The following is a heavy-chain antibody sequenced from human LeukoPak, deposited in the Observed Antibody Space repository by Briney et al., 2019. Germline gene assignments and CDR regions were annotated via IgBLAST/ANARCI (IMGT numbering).Heavy chain of an antibody. CDR1: GYTFTSYG. Sequence: ASVKVSCKASGYTFTSYGISWVRQAPGQGLEWMGWINPNSGGTNYAQKFQGRVTMTRDTSISTAYMELSRLRSDDTAVYYCAKGVTGSGAFDIWGQGTMVTVSS. CDR3: AKGVTGSGAFDI. D-gene: IGHD3-9*01. V-gene: IGHV1-2*02. J-gene: IGHJ3*02. CDR2: INPNSGGT.